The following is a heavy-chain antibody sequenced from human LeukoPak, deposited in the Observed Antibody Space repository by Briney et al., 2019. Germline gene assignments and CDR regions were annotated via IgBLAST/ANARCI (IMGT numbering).Heavy chain of an antibody. V-gene: IGHV4-59*01. CDR1: GGSISSYY. CDR3: ARTPSRSGDPHYGGWFDP. CDR2: IYYSGST. Sequence: SETLSLTCTVSGGSISSYYWSWLRQPPGKGLGGGGYIYYSGSTNYNPSLKRRVTISVDTSKNHFSLNLSSVTAADTAVYYCARTPSRSGDPHYGGWFDPWGQGTLVTVSS. J-gene: IGHJ5*02. D-gene: IGHD3-10*01.